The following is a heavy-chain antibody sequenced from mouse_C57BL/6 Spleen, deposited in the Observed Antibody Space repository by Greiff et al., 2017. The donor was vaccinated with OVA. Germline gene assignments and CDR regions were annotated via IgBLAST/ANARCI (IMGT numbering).Heavy chain of an antibody. V-gene: IGHV5-17*01. Sequence: EVQRVESGGGLVKPGGSLKLSCAASGFTFSDYGMHWVRQAPEKGLEWVAYISSGSSTIYYADTVKGRFTISRDNAKNTLFLQMTSLRSEDTAMYYCATPVVAEDAMDYWGQGTSVTVSS. D-gene: IGHD1-1*01. CDR1: GFTFSDYG. CDR2: ISSGSSTI. J-gene: IGHJ4*01. CDR3: ATPVVAEDAMDY.